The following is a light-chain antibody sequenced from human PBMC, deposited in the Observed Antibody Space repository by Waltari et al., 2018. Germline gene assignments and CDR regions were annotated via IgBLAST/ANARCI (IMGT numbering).Light chain of an antibody. CDR3: QHYESLPVT. CDR2: RAS. V-gene: IGKV3-20*01. J-gene: IGKJ1*01. Sequence: VFTQTPGTLFLSSGEPATLSCRSSQSISNYLAWYQQKPGQAPRLLIYRASTRDTGIPDRFSGSGSGTDFSLTISRLEAEDFAVYYCQHYESLPVTFGQGTKVEIK. CDR1: QSISNY.